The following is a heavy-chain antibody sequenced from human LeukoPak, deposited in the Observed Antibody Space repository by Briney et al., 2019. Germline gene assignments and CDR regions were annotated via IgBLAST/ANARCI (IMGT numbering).Heavy chain of an antibody. CDR1: GGSISSYY. Sequence: PSETLSLTCTVSGGSISSYYWSWIRQPPGKGLEWIGYIYYSGSTNYNPSLKSRVTISVDTSKNQFSLKLSSVTAADTAVYYCATHHRGSTPAFDYWGQGTLVTVSS. CDR2: IYYSGST. J-gene: IGHJ4*02. D-gene: IGHD2-2*01. V-gene: IGHV4-59*01. CDR3: ATHHRGSTPAFDY.